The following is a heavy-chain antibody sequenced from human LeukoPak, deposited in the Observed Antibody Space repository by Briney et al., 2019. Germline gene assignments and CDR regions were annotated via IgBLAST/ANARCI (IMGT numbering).Heavy chain of an antibody. CDR2: INCNGGVT. D-gene: IGHD6-19*01. J-gene: IGHJ4*02. CDR3: AKTGAGYSSGWSYLY. CDR1: GYTFTAYY. Sequence: GASVKVSCKASGYTFTAYYMHWVRQAPGQGLEWMGWINCNGGVTKYAQKFQDRVTMTRDTSISTAYMEVSRLTSDDTAVYYCAKTGAGYSSGWSYLYWGQGTLATVSS. V-gene: IGHV1-2*02.